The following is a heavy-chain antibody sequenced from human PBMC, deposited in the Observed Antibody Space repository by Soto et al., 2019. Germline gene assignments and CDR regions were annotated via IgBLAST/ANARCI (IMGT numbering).Heavy chain of an antibody. D-gene: IGHD1-26*01. V-gene: IGHV3-23*01. Sequence: EVQLLESGGGLVQPGGSLRLSCAASGFTFSTYGMSWVRQAPGKGLEWVSGIGGGGTTTYYTAHVKGRFTISRDNSKNTLYLQMNNLSVEDTAVYYCAKWSGSFHLGPWGQGTLVTVSS. CDR2: IGGGGTTT. CDR1: GFTFSTYG. J-gene: IGHJ5*02. CDR3: AKWSGSFHLGP.